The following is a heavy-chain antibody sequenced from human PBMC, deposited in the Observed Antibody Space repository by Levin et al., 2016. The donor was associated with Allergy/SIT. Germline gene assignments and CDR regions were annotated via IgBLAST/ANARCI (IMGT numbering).Heavy chain of an antibody. J-gene: IGHJ2*01. CDR1: GFTFSSYA. V-gene: IGHV3-23*01. CDR3: GPDIVVVPAARRWYFDL. Sequence: GGSLRLSCAASGFTFSSYAMSWVRQAPGKGLEWVSAISGSGGSTYYADSVKGRFTISRDNSKNTLYLQMNSLRAEDTAVYYCGPDIVVVPAARRWYFDLWGRGTLVTVSS. D-gene: IGHD2-2*01. CDR2: ISGSGGST.